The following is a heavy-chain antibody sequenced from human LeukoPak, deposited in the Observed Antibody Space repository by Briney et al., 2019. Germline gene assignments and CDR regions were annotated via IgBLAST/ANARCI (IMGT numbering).Heavy chain of an antibody. CDR2: IYTSGST. J-gene: IGHJ3*02. CDR3: ARDNRYYDILTGYQDDAFDI. CDR1: NGSISSDTYF. Sequence: PSETLSLTCTVSNGSISSDTYFWSWIRQPAGKGLEWIGRIYTSGSTNYNPSLKSRVTMSVDTSKNQFSLKLSSVTAADTAVYYCARDNRYYDILTGYQDDAFDIWGQGTMVTVSS. D-gene: IGHD3-9*01. V-gene: IGHV4-61*02.